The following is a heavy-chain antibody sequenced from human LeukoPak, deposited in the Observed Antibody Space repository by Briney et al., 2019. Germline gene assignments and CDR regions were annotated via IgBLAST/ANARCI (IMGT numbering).Heavy chain of an antibody. CDR1: GFTFSSYW. V-gene: IGHV3-74*01. J-gene: IGHJ5*02. CDR3: ARDEYYYDSSGYSWFDP. Sequence: GGPLRLSCAASGFTFSSYWMHWVRQAPGKGLVWVSRINTDGSSTSYADSVKGRFTISRDNAKNTLYLQMNSLRAEDTAVYYCARDEYYYDSSGYSWFDPWGQGTLVTVSS. CDR2: INTDGSST. D-gene: IGHD3-22*01.